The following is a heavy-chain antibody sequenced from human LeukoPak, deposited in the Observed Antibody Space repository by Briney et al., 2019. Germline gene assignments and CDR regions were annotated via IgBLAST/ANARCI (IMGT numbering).Heavy chain of an antibody. CDR3: ARDYRIAAAGWVGHYYYYGMDV. J-gene: IGHJ6*02. CDR1: GGSISSSSYY. D-gene: IGHD6-13*01. V-gene: IGHV4-39*07. Sequence: SETLSLTCTVSGGSISSSSYYWGWIRQPPGKGLEWIGSIYYSGSTYYNPSLKSRVTISVDTSKNQFSLKLSSVTAADTAVYYCARDYRIAAAGWVGHYYYYGMDVWGQGTTVTVSS. CDR2: IYYSGST.